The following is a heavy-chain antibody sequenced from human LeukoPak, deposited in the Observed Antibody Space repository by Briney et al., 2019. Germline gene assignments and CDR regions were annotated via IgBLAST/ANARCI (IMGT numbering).Heavy chain of an antibody. D-gene: IGHD3-10*01. Sequence: SETLSLTCAVYGGSFSGYYWSWIRQPPGKGLEWIGEINHSGSTNYNPSLKSRVTISVDTSKNQFSLKLSSVTAADTAVYYCASAGRGYFYGSGSYGMDVWGQGTTVTVSS. CDR3: ASAGRGYFYGSGSYGMDV. J-gene: IGHJ6*02. V-gene: IGHV4-34*01. CDR1: GGSFSGYY. CDR2: INHSGST.